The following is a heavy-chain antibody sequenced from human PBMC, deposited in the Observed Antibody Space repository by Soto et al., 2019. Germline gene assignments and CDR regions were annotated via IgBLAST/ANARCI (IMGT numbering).Heavy chain of an antibody. CDR3: ARDYGDYLNWFDP. CDR2: INPNSGGT. CDR1: GYTFAGYY. D-gene: IGHD4-17*01. Sequence: GASVKVSCKASGYTFAGYYMHWVRQAPGQGLEWMGWINPNSGGTSYAQKFQGRVTMTRDTSISTAYMELSRLRSDDTAVYYCARDYGDYLNWFDPWGQGTLVTVSS. V-gene: IGHV1-2*02. J-gene: IGHJ5*02.